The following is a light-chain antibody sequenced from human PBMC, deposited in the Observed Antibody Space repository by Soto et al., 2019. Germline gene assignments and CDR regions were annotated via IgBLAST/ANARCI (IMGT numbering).Light chain of an antibody. Sequence: DIQMTQSPSSLSASVGDRVTITCQASQDISNYLNWYQQKPGKAPKLLIYDASNLETGVPSRFSGSGSGTDFTFTISSLQSEDIATYYCQQSGTFGQWTKLEIK. CDR1: QDISNY. CDR3: QQSGT. J-gene: IGKJ2*01. CDR2: DAS. V-gene: IGKV1-33*01.